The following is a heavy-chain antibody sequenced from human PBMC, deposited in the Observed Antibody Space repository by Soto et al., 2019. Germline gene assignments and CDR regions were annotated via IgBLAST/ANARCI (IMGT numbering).Heavy chain of an antibody. J-gene: IGHJ4*02. Sequence: EVQLVESGGGLVQPGGSLRLSCAASGFTFSSYAMHWVRQAPGKGLEYVSAISSSGGSTYYANSVKGRFTISIDNSKNTLYLQMGSLRAEDMAVYYCARRDGYNFDYWGQGTLVTVSS. CDR2: ISSSGGST. CDR1: GFTFSSYA. D-gene: IGHD5-12*01. V-gene: IGHV3-64*01. CDR3: ARRDGYNFDY.